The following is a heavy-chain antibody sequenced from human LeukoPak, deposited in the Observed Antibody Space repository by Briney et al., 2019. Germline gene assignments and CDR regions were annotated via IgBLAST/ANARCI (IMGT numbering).Heavy chain of an antibody. CDR3: ARGRAALMENFDY. J-gene: IGHJ4*02. CDR2: INPNSGGT. D-gene: IGHD2-15*01. CDR1: GYTFTGYY. Sequence: ASVKVSCKASGYTFTGYYMHWVRQAPGQGLEWMGWINPNSGGTYYAQKFQGRVTMTRDTSISTAYMELSRLRSDDTAVYYCARGRAALMENFDYWGQGALVTVSS. V-gene: IGHV1-2*02.